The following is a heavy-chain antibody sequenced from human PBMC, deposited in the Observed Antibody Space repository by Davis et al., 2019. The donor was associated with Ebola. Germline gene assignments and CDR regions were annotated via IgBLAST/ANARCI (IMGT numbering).Heavy chain of an antibody. CDR3: TTGVSYCSGGSCYFVPFDY. Sequence: GESLKISCAASGFTVSSNYMSWVRQAPGKGLEWVSVIYSGGSTYYADSVKGRFTISRDNSKNTLYLQMNSLKTEDTAVYYCTTGVSYCSGGSCYFVPFDYWGQGTLVTVSS. V-gene: IGHV3-53*01. J-gene: IGHJ4*02. CDR2: IYSGGST. D-gene: IGHD2-15*01. CDR1: GFTVSSNY.